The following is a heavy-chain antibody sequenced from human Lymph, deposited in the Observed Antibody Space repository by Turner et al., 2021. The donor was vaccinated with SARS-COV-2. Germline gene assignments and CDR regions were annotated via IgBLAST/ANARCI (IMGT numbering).Heavy chain of an antibody. J-gene: IGHJ4*02. CDR2: ISGNGGST. D-gene: IGHD5-12*01. CDR3: AKEGLSGRRLQFVPYFAY. CDR1: GFLFDDYA. V-gene: IGHV3-43*02. Sequence: VQLVESGGGVVQSGGSLRLSSPASGFLFDDYAMHWVRQAPGKGLEWVSLISGNGGSTYYADSVKGRFTISRDDSKNSLYLQINSLRTEDTALYYCAKEGLSGRRLQFVPYFAYWGQGTLVSVSS.